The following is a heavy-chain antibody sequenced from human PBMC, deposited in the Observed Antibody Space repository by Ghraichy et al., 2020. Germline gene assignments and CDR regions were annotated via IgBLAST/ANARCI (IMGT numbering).Heavy chain of an antibody. J-gene: IGHJ6*02. CDR2: ISYDGSLK. D-gene: IGHD2-15*01. CDR1: GFNFNNYG. CDR3: AKDALPKKWSPDGMDA. V-gene: IGHV3-30*18. Sequence: GGSLRLSCAVSGFNFNNYGMHWVRQAPGMGLEWVAVISYDGSLKYYGDSVKGRFTISRDKSKNTLYLQMDRLRLEDTAVYHCAKDALPKKWSPDGMDAWGQGTTVSVSS.